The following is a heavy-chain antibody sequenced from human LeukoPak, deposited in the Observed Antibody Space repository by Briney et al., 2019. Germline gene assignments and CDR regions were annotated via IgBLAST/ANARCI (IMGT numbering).Heavy chain of an antibody. CDR3: AKDYNTVTSFDS. D-gene: IGHD4-17*01. CDR2: IGSDGSSA. J-gene: IGHJ4*02. CDR1: GFTFSTYF. Sequence: GGSLRLSCAASGFTFSTYFIHWVRQGPGKGLVWVSRIGSDGSSASSADSVKGRFTISRDNSKKTVYLQMNSLRPDDTAVYYCAKDYNTVTSFDSWGQGTLVTVSS. V-gene: IGHV3-74*01.